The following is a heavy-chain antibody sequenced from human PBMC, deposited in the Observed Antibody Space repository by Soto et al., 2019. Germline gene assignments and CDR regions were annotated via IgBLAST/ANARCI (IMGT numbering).Heavy chain of an antibody. D-gene: IGHD2-15*01. CDR3: ARCNVVEISLDY. V-gene: IGHV4-59*01. Sequence: PSETLSLTCTVSGGSISSYYWSWIRQPPGKGLEWIGYIYYSGSTNYNPSLKSRVTISVDTSKNQFSLKLSSVTAADTAVYYCARCNVVEISLDYWGQGTLVTVSS. CDR1: GGSISSYY. J-gene: IGHJ4*02. CDR2: IYYSGST.